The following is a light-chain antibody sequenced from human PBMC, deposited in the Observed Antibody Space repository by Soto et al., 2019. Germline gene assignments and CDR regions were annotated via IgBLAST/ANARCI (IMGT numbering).Light chain of an antibody. J-gene: IGKJ1*01. Sequence: MKHSPAAVSVYTGEGATLSCRASQGIGDTLAWYQHKPGQTPRLLIYDTSTRATGVPTRFSGSRSGADFTLTITSLEPEDSAVYYCPQYARSSWTFGQGTIVDIK. CDR3: PQYARSSWT. V-gene: IGKV3-15*01. CDR2: DTS. CDR1: QGIGDT.